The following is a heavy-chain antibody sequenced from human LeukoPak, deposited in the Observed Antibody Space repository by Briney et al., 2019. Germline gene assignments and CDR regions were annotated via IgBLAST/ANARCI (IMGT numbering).Heavy chain of an antibody. Sequence: GGSLRLSCAASGFTFSSYWMSWVRQAPGQGLEWVANIKQDGSEKYYVDSVKGRFTISRDNAKNSLYLQMNSLRVEDTAVYYCARIVGARATWYMDVWGKGTTVTVSS. CDR1: GFTFSSYW. V-gene: IGHV3-7*01. D-gene: IGHD3-16*01. CDR2: IKQDGSEK. J-gene: IGHJ6*03. CDR3: ARIVGARATWYMDV.